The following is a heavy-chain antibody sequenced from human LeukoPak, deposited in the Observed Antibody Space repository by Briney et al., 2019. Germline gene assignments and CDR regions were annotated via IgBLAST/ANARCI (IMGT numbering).Heavy chain of an antibody. CDR1: GGSISSYY. CDR2: IYYSGST. D-gene: IGHD3-10*01. CDR3: ASAYYGSGSPALDV. J-gene: IGHJ6*04. V-gene: IGHV4-59*01. Sequence: SETLSLTCTVSGGSISSYYWSWIRQPPGKGLEWIGYIYYSGSTNYNPSLKSRVTISVDTSKNQFSLKLSSVTAADTAVYYCASAYYGSGSPALDVWGKGTTVTISS.